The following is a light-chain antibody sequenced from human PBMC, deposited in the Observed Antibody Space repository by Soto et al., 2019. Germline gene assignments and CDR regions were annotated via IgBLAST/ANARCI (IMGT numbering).Light chain of an antibody. CDR3: LSGHSRT. J-gene: IGKJ4*01. Sequence: DRVMTHSPDTLSVSPGERAALSCRASQSVSRKLAWYQQTRGQAPRLLIYGASTRATGIPDRFSGGGSGTDFTLTISRLEPEDFATYFCLSGHSRTFGGGTKVDIK. CDR1: QSVSRK. V-gene: IGKV3D-15*01. CDR2: GAS.